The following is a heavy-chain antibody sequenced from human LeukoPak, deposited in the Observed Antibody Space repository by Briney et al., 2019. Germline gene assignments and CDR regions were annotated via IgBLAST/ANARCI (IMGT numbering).Heavy chain of an antibody. CDR1: GFTFSSYA. Sequence: PGGSLRLSCAASGFTFSSYAMSWVRQAPGKGLAWVSAISISGDNTYYADSVKGRLTISRDNSKNTLHLQMNSLRAEDTAVYYCAKSLGVGGYTRYKGFDQWGQGTLVTVSS. CDR3: AKSLGVGGYTRYKGFDQ. J-gene: IGHJ4*02. V-gene: IGHV3-23*01. D-gene: IGHD3-16*02. CDR2: ISISGDNT.